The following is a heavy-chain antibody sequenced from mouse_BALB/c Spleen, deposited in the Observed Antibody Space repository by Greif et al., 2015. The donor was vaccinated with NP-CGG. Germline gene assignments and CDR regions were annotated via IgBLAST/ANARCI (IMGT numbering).Heavy chain of an antibody. V-gene: IGHV14-3*02. J-gene: IGHJ2*01. CDR3: ARGPNWDFDY. CDR1: GFNIKDTY. D-gene: IGHD4-1*01. CDR2: IDPANGNT. Sequence: VQLQQPGAELVKPGASVKLSCTASGFNIKDTYMHWVKQRPEQGLEWIGRIDPANGNTKYDPKFQGKATITADTSSNTAYLQLSSLTSEDTAVYYCARGPNWDFDYWGQGTTLTVSS.